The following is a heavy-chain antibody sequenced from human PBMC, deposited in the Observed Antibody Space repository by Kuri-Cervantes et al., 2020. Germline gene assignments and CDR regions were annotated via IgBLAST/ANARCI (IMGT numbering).Heavy chain of an antibody. V-gene: IGHV3-9*01. CDR1: GFTFDDYA. CDR2: ISWNSGSI. D-gene: IGHD3-3*01. J-gene: IGHJ4*02. Sequence: LSLTCAASGFTFDDYAMHWVRQAPGKGLEWVSGISWNSGSIGYADSVKGRFTISRDNAKNSLYLQMNSLRAEDTALYYCAKGAGFLEWLLFYYWGQGTRVT. CDR3: AKGAGFLEWLLFYY.